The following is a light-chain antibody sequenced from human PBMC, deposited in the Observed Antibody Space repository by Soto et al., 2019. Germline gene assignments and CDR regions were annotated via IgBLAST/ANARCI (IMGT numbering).Light chain of an antibody. V-gene: IGKV3-15*01. CDR3: QQYNNWWT. Sequence: EIVMTQSPATLSVSPGERATLSCRASQSISNNLAWYHQRPGLAPRLLIYGASTRATGIPARFSGSGSGTEFTLTISSLQSEDFAVYYCQQYNNWWTFGQGTRVEIK. CDR2: GAS. J-gene: IGKJ1*01. CDR1: QSISNN.